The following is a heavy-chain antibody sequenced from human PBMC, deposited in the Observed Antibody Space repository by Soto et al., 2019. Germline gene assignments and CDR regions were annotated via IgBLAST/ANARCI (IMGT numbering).Heavy chain of an antibody. J-gene: IGHJ6*03. CDR3: ARAYSSASYYYYYDMAV. CDR2: IYYSGST. V-gene: IGHV4-39*01. Sequence: SETLSLTCTVSGGSISSSSYYWGWIRQPPGKGLEWIGSIYYSGSTYYNPSLKSRVTISVDTSKNQFSLKLSSVTAADTAVYYCARAYSSASYYYYYDMAVWGKGTTVTVSS. CDR1: GGSISSSSYY. D-gene: IGHD6-6*01.